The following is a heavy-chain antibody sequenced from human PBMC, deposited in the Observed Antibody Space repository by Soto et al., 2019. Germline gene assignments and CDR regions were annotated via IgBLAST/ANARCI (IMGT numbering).Heavy chain of an antibody. D-gene: IGHD1-7*01. CDR2: IHNDGSTT. CDR3: ARDNWNSY. J-gene: IGHJ4*01. V-gene: IGHV3-74*01. Sequence: EVQLVESGGGLVQPGGSVRLSCAASGFTFSSYWMYWVRQAPGKGLMWVSRIHNDGSTTRYADSVKGRFTISRDNAKNTLYLQMSSLRVEDTAVYYCARDNWNSYWGQGTLVTVSS. CDR1: GFTFSSYW.